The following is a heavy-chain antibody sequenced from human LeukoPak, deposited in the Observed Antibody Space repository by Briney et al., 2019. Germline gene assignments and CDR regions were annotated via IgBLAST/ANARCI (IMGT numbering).Heavy chain of an antibody. Sequence: ASVKLSCKASGYTFSSYAMQWVRQAPGQRLEWMGWINAGNGDTKYAQTFQGRVTITRDTSASTAYMDLSSLRSEDTAVYYCAIHCTGGSCSRSYYFDYWGQGTLVTVSS. J-gene: IGHJ4*02. D-gene: IGHD2-15*01. V-gene: IGHV1-3*01. CDR2: INAGNGDT. CDR1: GYTFSSYA. CDR3: AIHCTGGSCSRSYYFDY.